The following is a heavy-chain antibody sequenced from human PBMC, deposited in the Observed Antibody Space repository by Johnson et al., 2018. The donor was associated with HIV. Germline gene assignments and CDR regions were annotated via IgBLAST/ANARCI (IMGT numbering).Heavy chain of an antibody. V-gene: IGHV3-7*03. J-gene: IGHJ3*02. Sequence: VQLVESGGGVVRPGGSLRLSCAASGFTFSSYWMSWVRQAPGRGLEWVANIKQDGSEKYYVDSVKGRFTISRDNAKNSLYLHMNSLRAEDTAVYYCARDPSGADAFDIWGQGTMVTVSS. D-gene: IGHD1-14*01. CDR1: GFTFSSYW. CDR3: ARDPSGADAFDI. CDR2: IKQDGSEK.